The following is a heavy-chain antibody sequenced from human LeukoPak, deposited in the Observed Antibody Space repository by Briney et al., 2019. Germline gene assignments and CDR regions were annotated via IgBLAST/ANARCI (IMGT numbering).Heavy chain of an antibody. D-gene: IGHD3-10*01. CDR3: ARDQGYGLGVDYGDY. CDR2: IHRGGNT. J-gene: IGHJ4*02. CDR1: GFTVSGNY. Sequence: GGSLRLSCAASGFTVSGNYMSWVRQAPGKGLEWLSVIHRGGNTYYSESVKGRFTISRDSSTKTVFLKMDSLRVEDTAVYYCARDQGYGLGVDYGDYWGQGTLVTVSS. V-gene: IGHV3-66*01.